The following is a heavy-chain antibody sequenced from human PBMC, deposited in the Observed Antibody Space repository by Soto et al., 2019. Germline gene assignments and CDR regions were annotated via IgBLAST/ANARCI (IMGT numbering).Heavy chain of an antibody. CDR3: AKADSSSRYLDYYGMDV. D-gene: IGHD6-6*01. J-gene: IGHJ6*02. CDR1: GFTFDDYT. Sequence: HPGGSLRLSCAASGFTFDDYTMHWVRQAPGKGLEWVSLISWDGGSTYYADSVKGRFTISRDNSKNSLYLQMNSLRTEDTALYYCAKADSSSRYLDYYGMDVWGQWTTATVSS. CDR2: ISWDGGST. V-gene: IGHV3-43*01.